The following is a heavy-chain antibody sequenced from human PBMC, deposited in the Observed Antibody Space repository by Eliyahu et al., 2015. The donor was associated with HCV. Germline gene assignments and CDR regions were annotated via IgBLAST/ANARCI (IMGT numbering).Heavy chain of an antibody. J-gene: IGHJ4*02. Sequence: QVQLQESGPGLVKPSQTLSLTCTVSGGSINSDNYYWSWIRQPAGKGLEWIGRISTSGSTNHNPFLSGRVTISLDTSKNQFSLKLDSVTAADTAVYYCARDKNWIFLWGQGTLVTVSS. CDR1: GGSINSDNYY. CDR2: ISTSGST. CDR3: ARDKNWIFL. V-gene: IGHV4-61*02. D-gene: IGHD1-1*01.